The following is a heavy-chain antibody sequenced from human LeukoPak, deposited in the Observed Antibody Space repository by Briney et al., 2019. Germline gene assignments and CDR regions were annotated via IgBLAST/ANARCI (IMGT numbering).Heavy chain of an antibody. CDR2: IYSGGRT. D-gene: IGHD1-26*01. V-gene: IGHV3-53*05. CDR1: GFTVSSNY. Sequence: AGGSLRLSCVASGFTVSSNYMSWVRQAPGKGLQWVSVIYSGGRTYYADSVKGRFTISRDNSKNSLYLQMNSLRAEDTALYYCAKDIDSGNIGGFDYWGQGTLVTVSS. J-gene: IGHJ4*02. CDR3: AKDIDSGNIGGFDY.